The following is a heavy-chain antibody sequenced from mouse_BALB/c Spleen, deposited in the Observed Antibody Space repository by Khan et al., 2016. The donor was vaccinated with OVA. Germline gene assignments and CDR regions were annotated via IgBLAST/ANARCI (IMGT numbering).Heavy chain of an antibody. Sequence: VHVKQSGPDLVKPGASVKISCKASGYSFTVYYMSWVKQSHGKSPEWIGRVNPNNGDTNYNQKFKGKAILTVDKSSSTAYMELRSLTSEDSAVYFCASGYDFFAYWGQGTLVTVSA. V-gene: IGHV1-26*01. J-gene: IGHJ3*01. CDR3: ASGYDFFAY. CDR2: VNPNNGDT. D-gene: IGHD2-14*01. CDR1: GYSFTVYY.